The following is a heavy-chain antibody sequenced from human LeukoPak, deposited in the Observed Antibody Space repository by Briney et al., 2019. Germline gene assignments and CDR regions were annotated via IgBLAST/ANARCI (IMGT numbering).Heavy chain of an antibody. CDR2: ISGSGGST. J-gene: IGHJ4*02. Sequence: GGSLRLSCAASGFTFSSYAMSWVRQAPGKGLEWVSAISGSGGSTYYADSVKGRFTISRDNSKNTLYLQVNSPRAEDTAVYYCAKGLRGTYDYWGQGTLVTVSS. V-gene: IGHV3-23*01. D-gene: IGHD3-3*01. CDR1: GFTFSSYA. CDR3: AKGLRGTYDY.